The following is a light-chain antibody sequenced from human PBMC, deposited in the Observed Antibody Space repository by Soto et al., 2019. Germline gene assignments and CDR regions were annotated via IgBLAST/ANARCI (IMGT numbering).Light chain of an antibody. Sequence: ELVNTQSPATLSVSPGERATLSCSASHSVCINLGWYEQKPGQAPRLFIYGASTRATGLPARFSGSGSGTEFTLTISSLQSEDFAVYYCQQYNNWPRTFGQGTKVDIK. J-gene: IGKJ1*01. V-gene: IGKV3-15*01. CDR1: HSVCIN. CDR2: GAS. CDR3: QQYNNWPRT.